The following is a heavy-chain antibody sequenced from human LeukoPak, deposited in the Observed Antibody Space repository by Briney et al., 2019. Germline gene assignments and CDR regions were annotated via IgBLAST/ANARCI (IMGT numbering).Heavy chain of an antibody. D-gene: IGHD2-15*01. J-gene: IGHJ4*02. V-gene: IGHV6-1*01. CDR2: TYYRSKLYN. CDR3: ARDGPTPSFDY. Sequence: SQTLSLTCGISGDSLSSNSAAWNWLRQSPSRGLEWLGRTYYRSKLYNDYAVSVKSRITINPDTSKNQFSLQLNSVPPEDTAVYYCARDGPTPSFDYWGQGTLVTVSS. CDR1: GDSLSSNSAA.